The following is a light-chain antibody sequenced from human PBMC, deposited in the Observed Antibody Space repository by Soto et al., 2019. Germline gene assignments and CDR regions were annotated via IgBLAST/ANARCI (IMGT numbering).Light chain of an antibody. CDR3: QQYNSYSIT. Sequence: DIQMTQSPSTLSASVGDRVTITCRASQSISSWLAWYQQKPGKAPKLLTYDASSLESGVPSRFSGSGSGTEVTLTISSLQPDEFATYYCQQYNSYSITFGQGTRLEI. J-gene: IGKJ5*01. V-gene: IGKV1-5*01. CDR2: DAS. CDR1: QSISSW.